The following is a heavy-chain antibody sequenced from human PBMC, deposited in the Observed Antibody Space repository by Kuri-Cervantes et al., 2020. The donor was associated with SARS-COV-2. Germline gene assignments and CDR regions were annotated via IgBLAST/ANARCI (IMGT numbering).Heavy chain of an antibody. CDR2: IIPIFGTA. D-gene: IGHD2-15*01. Sequence: SVKVSCRASGGTFSSYAISWVRQAPGQGLEWMGGIIPIFGTANYAQKFQGRVTITADKSTSTAYMELSSLRSEDTAVYYCARKTGGGYCSGGSCWGMDVWGQGTTVTVSS. V-gene: IGHV1-69*06. CDR1: GGTFSSYA. J-gene: IGHJ6*02. CDR3: ARKTGGGYCSGGSCWGMDV.